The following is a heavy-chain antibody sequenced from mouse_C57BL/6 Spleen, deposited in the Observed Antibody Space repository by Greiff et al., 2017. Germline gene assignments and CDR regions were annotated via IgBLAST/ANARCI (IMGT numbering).Heavy chain of an antibody. V-gene: IGHV1-55*01. J-gene: IGHJ3*01. Sequence: QVQLQQPGAELVKPGASVKMSCKASGYTFTSYWITWVKQRPGQGLEWIGDIYPGSGSTNYNEKFKSKATLTVDTSSSTAYMQLSSLTSEDSAVYCCARSRPDSSGYFAYWGQGTLVTVSA. CDR2: IYPGSGST. CDR3: ARSRPDSSGYFAY. D-gene: IGHD3-2*02. CDR1: GYTFTSYW.